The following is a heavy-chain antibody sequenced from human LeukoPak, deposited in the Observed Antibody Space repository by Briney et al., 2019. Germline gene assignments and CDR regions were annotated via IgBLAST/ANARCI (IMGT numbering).Heavy chain of an antibody. CDR3: ARRSGIAVAGAFDY. CDR1: GFTFSSYG. CDR2: ISGRGGRT. Sequence: GGSLRLSCAASGFTFSSYGMHWVRQAPGKGLEWVSAISGRGGRTYYADSVKGRFTISRDNSENTLYLQMNSLRAEDTAVYYCARRSGIAVAGAFDYWGQGTLVTVSS. D-gene: IGHD6-19*01. J-gene: IGHJ4*02. V-gene: IGHV3-23*01.